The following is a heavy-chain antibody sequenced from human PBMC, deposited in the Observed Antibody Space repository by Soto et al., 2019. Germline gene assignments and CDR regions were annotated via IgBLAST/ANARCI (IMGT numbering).Heavy chain of an antibody. D-gene: IGHD2-15*01. CDR1: GFTFSSYS. J-gene: IGHJ4*02. V-gene: IGHV3-48*01. Sequence: GGSLRLSCAASGFTFSSYSMNWVRQAPGKGLEWVSYISSSSSTIYYADSVKGRFTISRDNAKNSLYLQMNSLRAEDTAVYYCARDHGGYCSGGSCYSDYWGQGTLVTVSS. CDR2: ISSSSSTI. CDR3: ARDHGGYCSGGSCYSDY.